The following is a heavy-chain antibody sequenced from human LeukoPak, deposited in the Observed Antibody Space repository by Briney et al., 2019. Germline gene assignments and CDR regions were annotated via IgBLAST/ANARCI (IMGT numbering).Heavy chain of an antibody. J-gene: IGHJ4*02. Sequence: SVKVSCKASGGTFSSYAISWVRQAPGQGLEWMGGIIPIFGTANYAQKFQGRVTITTDESTSTAYMELSSLRSEDTAVYYCARRYCSSTSCYKGSSPFDYWGQGTLVTVSS. CDR1: GGTFSSYA. D-gene: IGHD2-2*02. V-gene: IGHV1-69*05. CDR3: ARRYCSSTSCYKGSSPFDY. CDR2: IIPIFGTA.